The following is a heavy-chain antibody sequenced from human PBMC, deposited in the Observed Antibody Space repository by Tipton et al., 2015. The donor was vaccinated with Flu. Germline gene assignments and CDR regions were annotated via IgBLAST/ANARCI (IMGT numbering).Heavy chain of an antibody. J-gene: IGHJ5*02. CDR2: LYHSGST. D-gene: IGHD4-17*01. CDR3: ARDGGYGDYACWFDP. Sequence: LRLSCTVSGYSISSGYYWGWIRQPPGKGLEWIGSLYHSGSTYYNPSLTSRVTISVDTSKNQFSLKLSSVTAADTAVYYCARDGGYGDYACWFDPWGQGTLVTVSS. CDR1: GYSISSGYY. V-gene: IGHV4-38-2*02.